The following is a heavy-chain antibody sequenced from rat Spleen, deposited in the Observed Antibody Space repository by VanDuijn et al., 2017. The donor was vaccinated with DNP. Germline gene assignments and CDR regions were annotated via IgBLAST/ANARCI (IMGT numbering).Heavy chain of an antibody. CDR1: GFSLTSYT. CDR3: ARSGLIPFDY. J-gene: IGHJ2*01. CDR2: ISSGGST. V-gene: IGHV2-6*01. Sequence: QVQLKESGPGLVQPSQTLSLTCTVSGFSLTSYTVSWVRQPPGKGLEWIAAISSGGSTYYNSALKSRLSISRDTSKSQVFLKMNSLQTEDTAMYFCARSGLIPFDYWGQGVMVTVSS. D-gene: IGHD3-8*01.